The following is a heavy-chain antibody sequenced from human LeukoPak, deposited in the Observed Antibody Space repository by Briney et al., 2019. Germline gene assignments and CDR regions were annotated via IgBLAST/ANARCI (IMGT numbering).Heavy chain of an antibody. D-gene: IGHD2-21*01. J-gene: IGHJ4*02. CDR1: GFTFSSYE. CDR2: ISSSSSYI. Sequence: KSGGSLRLSCAASGFTFSSYEMNWVRQAPGKGLGWVSYISSSSSYIYYADSVKGRFTISRDNSKNTLYLQMNSLRAEDTAVYYCAKMAIEYGGDFDYWGQGTLVTVSS. CDR3: AKMAIEYGGDFDY. V-gene: IGHV3-21*05.